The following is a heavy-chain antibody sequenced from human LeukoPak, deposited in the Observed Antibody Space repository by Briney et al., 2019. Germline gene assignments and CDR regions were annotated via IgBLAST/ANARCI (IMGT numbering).Heavy chain of an antibody. V-gene: IGHV3-21*01. CDR2: ITTGISYI. J-gene: IGHJ3*01. CDR3: ATGTAAFDV. CDR1: GFTFSSYS. D-gene: IGHD1-14*01. Sequence: PGGSLRLSCAASGFTFSSYSMNWVRQAPGKGLEWVSYITTGISYIYYADSVKGRFTISRDNAKNSLYLQMNSLRAEDTAVYYCATGTAAFDVWGQGTLVTVSS.